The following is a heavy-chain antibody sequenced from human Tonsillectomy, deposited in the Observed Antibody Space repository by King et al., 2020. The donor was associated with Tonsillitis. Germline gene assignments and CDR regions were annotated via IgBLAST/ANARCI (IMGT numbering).Heavy chain of an antibody. D-gene: IGHD5-18*01. J-gene: IGHJ4*02. V-gene: IGHV3-15*01. CDR1: GFTFSNAW. Sequence: VQLVESGGGLVKPGGSLRLSCAASGFTFSNAWMSWVRQVPGKGLEWVGRIKRKIDGGTTDYAAPVKGRFTISRDDSKNTLYLQMDSLRTDDTAVYYCSTERAGYSNFVLGYWGQGTLVTVSS. CDR2: IKRKIDGGTT. CDR3: STERAGYSNFVLGY.